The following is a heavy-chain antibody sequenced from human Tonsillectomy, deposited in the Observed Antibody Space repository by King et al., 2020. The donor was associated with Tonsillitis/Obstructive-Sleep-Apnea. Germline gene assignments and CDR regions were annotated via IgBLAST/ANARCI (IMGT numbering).Heavy chain of an antibody. CDR3: ARGLPRPIIAARLPDDY. CDR1: GFTFSSYA. Sequence: VQLVESGGGVVQPGRSLRLSCAASGFTFSSYAMHWVRQAPGKGLEWVAVILSDGSKKYYADAVKGRFTISIDNSKNTLYLQINSQGVEDTAVYYCARGLPRPIIAARLPDDYWGQGTLVTVSS. CDR2: ILSDGSKK. V-gene: IGHV3-30*01. D-gene: IGHD6-13*01. J-gene: IGHJ4*02.